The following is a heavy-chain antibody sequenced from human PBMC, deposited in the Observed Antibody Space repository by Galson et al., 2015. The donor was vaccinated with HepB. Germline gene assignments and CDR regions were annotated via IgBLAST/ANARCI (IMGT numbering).Heavy chain of an antibody. CDR1: GGSFSGIY. CDR2: IDHIGNT. V-gene: IGHV4-34*01. D-gene: IGHD6-13*01. J-gene: IGHJ5*01. Sequence: SETLSLTCAVYGGSFSGIYWSWVRQPPGKGLEWIGEIDHIGNTNYNPSPKGRVTISVDTSKNQFSLKMSSVTVADPAVYFCARGFRGRPSSWYNSWGQGTLVTVSS. CDR3: ARGFRGRPSSWYNS.